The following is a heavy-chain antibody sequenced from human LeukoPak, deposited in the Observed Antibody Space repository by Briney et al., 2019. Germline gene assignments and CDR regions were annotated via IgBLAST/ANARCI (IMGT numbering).Heavy chain of an antibody. Sequence: PGGSLRLSCAATGFTFSNYWTHWVRQAPGKGLEWVAFIRYDGSNKYYADSVKGRFTIFRDNSKNTLYLQMNSLRAEDTAVYYCAREEVDSYDYWGQGTPVTVSS. D-gene: IGHD2-21*01. J-gene: IGHJ4*02. CDR1: GFTFSNYW. CDR2: IRYDGSNK. CDR3: AREEVDSYDY. V-gene: IGHV3-30*02.